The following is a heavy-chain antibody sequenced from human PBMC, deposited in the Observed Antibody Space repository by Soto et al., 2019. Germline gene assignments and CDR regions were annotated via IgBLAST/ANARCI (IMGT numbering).Heavy chain of an antibody. Sequence: QITLKKSGPTLVKPTQTLTLTYTFSGFSLSTAGEGVGWIRQPPGKALEWLALVYWNDDKRYNTSLKSRLTITKDTSKNQVVLTMTNMDPVDTASYHCAHERGCCGSRGVWGQGTLVTVSS. CDR1: GFSLSTAGEG. J-gene: IGHJ4*02. D-gene: IGHD2-15*01. V-gene: IGHV2-5*01. CDR3: AHERGCCGSRGV. CDR2: VYWNDDK.